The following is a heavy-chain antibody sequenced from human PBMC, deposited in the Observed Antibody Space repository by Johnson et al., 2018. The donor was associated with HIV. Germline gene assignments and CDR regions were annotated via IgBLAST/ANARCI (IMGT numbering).Heavy chain of an antibody. D-gene: IGHD3-10*01. V-gene: IGHV3-9*01. J-gene: IGHJ3*02. CDR1: GFTFDDYA. CDR3: ASEVRGVLDI. CDR2: ISWSSGMI. Sequence: VQLVESGGGLVQPGRSLRLSCAASGFTFDDYAMHWVRQAPGKGLEWVSGISWSSGMIGYADSVKGRFTISRDNSKNTLYLQMNSLRVEDTAVYYCASEVRGVLDIWGQGTMVTVSS.